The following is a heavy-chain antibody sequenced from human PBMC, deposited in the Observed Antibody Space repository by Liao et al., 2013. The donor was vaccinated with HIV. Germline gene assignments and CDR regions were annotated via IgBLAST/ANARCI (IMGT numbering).Heavy chain of an antibody. V-gene: IGHV4-61*02. CDR1: GGSISSGSYY. CDR3: ARSLERRKVPGY. CDR2: IYTSGST. D-gene: IGHD1-1*01. Sequence: QVQLQESGPGLVKPSQTLSLTCTVSGGSISSGSYYWSWIRQPAGKGLEWIGRIYTSGSTNYNPSLKSRVTISVDTSKNQFSLKLSSVTAADTAVYYCARSLERRKVPGYWGQGTLVTVSS. J-gene: IGHJ4*02.